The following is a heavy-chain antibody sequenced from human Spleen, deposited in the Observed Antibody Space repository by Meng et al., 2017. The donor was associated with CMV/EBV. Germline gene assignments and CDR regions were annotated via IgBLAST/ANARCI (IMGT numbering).Heavy chain of an antibody. D-gene: IGHD1-26*01. Sequence: CKASGYTFTGYYMHWVRQAPGQGLEWMGWINPNSGGTNYAQKFQGRVTMTRDTSISTAYMELSRLRSGDTAVYYCARVRSNSGSYDYWGQGTLVTVSS. CDR3: ARVRSNSGSYDY. CDR2: INPNSGGT. J-gene: IGHJ4*02. CDR1: GYTFTGYY. V-gene: IGHV1-2*02.